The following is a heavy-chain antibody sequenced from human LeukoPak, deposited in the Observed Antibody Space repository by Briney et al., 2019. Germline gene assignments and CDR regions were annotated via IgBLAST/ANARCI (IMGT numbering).Heavy chain of an antibody. CDR2: ISSNGGST. Sequence: GGSLRLSCAASGFTFSSYAMHWVRQAPEKGLEDVSAISSNGGSTYYANSVKGRFTISRDNSKNTLYLQMGSLRADDMAVYYCARVFGGGWSRAFDYWGQGTLVTVSS. V-gene: IGHV3-64*01. D-gene: IGHD6-19*01. CDR3: ARVFGGGWSRAFDY. CDR1: GFTFSSYA. J-gene: IGHJ4*02.